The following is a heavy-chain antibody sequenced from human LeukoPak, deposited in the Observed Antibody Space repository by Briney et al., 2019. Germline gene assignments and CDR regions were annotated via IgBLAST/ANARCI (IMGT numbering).Heavy chain of an antibody. CDR1: GGSISSSSYY. J-gene: IGHJ4*02. CDR2: IYYSGST. CDR3: ARPTWIQLWYHFDY. Sequence: SETLSLTCTVSGGSISSSSYYWGWIRQPPGKGLEWIGSIYYSGSTYYNPSLKSRVTISVDTSKNQFSLKPSSVTAADTAVYYCARPTWIQLWYHFDYWGQGTLVTISS. V-gene: IGHV4-39*01. D-gene: IGHD5-18*01.